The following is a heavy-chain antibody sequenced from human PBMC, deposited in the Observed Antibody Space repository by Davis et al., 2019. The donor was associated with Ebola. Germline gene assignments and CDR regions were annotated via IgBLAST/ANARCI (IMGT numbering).Heavy chain of an antibody. CDR3: ARDQYSSSWYHDAFDI. CDR2: INPSGGST. D-gene: IGHD6-13*01. J-gene: IGHJ3*02. V-gene: IGHV1-46*01. CDR1: GGTFSSYA. Sequence: ASVKVSCKASGGTFSSYAISWVRQAPGQGLEWMGIINPSGGSTSYAQKFQGRVTMTRDTSTSTVYMELSSLRSEDTAVYYCARDQYSSSWYHDAFDIWGQGTMVTVSS.